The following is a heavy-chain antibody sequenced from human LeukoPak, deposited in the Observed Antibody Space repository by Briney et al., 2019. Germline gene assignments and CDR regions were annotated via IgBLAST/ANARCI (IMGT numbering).Heavy chain of an antibody. CDR3: ARDTYYYDSSGYRLGQFDY. J-gene: IGHJ4*02. CDR2: ISSNGGST. V-gene: IGHV3-64*01. D-gene: IGHD3-22*01. Sequence: GGSLRLSCAASGFTFSSYAMHWVRQAPGKGLEYVSAISSNGGSTYYANSVKGRFTISRDNSKNTLYLQMGSLRAEDTAVYYCARDTYYYDSSGYRLGQFDYWGQGTLVTVSS. CDR1: GFTFSSYA.